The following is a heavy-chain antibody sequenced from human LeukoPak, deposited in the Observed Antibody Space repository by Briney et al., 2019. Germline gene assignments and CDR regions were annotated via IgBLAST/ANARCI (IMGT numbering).Heavy chain of an antibody. J-gene: IGHJ4*02. D-gene: IGHD3-22*01. V-gene: IGHV3-21*04. Sequence: GGSLRLSCAASGFTLRSYTMNWVRQAPGKGLEWVSSIGISSNKIYYADSVKGRFTISRDNAKNSLYLQMNSLRAEDTALYYCAKDWHYDSSGPFDYWGQGTLVTVSS. CDR3: AKDWHYDSSGPFDY. CDR2: IGISSNKI. CDR1: GFTLRSYT.